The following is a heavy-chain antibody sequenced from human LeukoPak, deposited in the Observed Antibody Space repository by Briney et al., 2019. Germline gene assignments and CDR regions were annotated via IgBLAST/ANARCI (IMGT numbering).Heavy chain of an antibody. CDR2: IYYSGST. CDR3: AVDSGSHRIVY. D-gene: IGHD1-26*01. CDR1: GASITSSSYF. Sequence: SETLSLTCTVSGASITSSSYFWGWVRQTPGKGLEWIGSIYYSGSTFYNWSLKSRTTISADTSHNQYSLKLNYVTAADTAVYYCAVDSGSHRIVYWGQGVLVTVSS. J-gene: IGHJ4*02. V-gene: IGHV4-39*01.